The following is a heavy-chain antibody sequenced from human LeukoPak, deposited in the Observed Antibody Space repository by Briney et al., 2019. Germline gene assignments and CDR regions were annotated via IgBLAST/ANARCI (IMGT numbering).Heavy chain of an antibody. Sequence: GGSLRLSCAASGFTFSSYWMDWVRQAPGKGLEWVSYISSSGSTIYYAESVKGRFTISRDNAKNSLYLQMNSLRAEDTAVYYCAELGITMIGGVWGKGTTVTISS. D-gene: IGHD3-10*02. V-gene: IGHV3-48*03. CDR3: AELGITMIGGV. J-gene: IGHJ6*04. CDR2: ISSSGSTI. CDR1: GFTFSSYW.